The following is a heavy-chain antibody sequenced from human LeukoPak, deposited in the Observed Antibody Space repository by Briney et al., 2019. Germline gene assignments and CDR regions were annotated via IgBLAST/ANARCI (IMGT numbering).Heavy chain of an antibody. CDR2: INHSGST. D-gene: IGHD1-26*01. J-gene: IGHJ4*02. Sequence: SETLSLTCAVYGGSFSGYYWSWIRQPPGKGLEWIGEINHSGSTNYNPSLKSRVTISVDTSKNQFSLKLSSVTAADTAVYYCATRVVRSGSYSLFDYWGQGTLVTVSS. V-gene: IGHV4-34*01. CDR3: ATRVVRSGSYSLFDY. CDR1: GGSFSGYY.